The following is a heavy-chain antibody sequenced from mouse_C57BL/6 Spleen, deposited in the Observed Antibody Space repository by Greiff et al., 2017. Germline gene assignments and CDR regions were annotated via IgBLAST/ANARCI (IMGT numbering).Heavy chain of an antibody. CDR1: GFTFRDYG. Sequence: VMLVESGGGLVKPGGSLKLSCEASGFTFRDYGMHWVRQAPEKGLEWVAYISSGSSTIYYADTVKGRFTISRDNAKNTLCLQMTSLRSEDTAMYYWARTGKQLMLPHNFDYWGQGTTLT. J-gene: IGHJ2*01. CDR3: ARTGKQLMLPHNFDY. CDR2: ISSGSSTI. D-gene: IGHD3-2*02. V-gene: IGHV5-17*01.